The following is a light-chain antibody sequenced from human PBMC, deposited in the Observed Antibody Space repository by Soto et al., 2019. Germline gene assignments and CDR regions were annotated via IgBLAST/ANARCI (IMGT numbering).Light chain of an antibody. CDR3: SSHTLSSALQV. J-gene: IGLJ1*01. V-gene: IGLV2-14*01. Sequence: QSVLTQPASVSGSPRQSITISCSGTISDFVVYNYVSWYQQHPGKAPKLMLYGVSKRPSGVSNRFSGSKSGDTASLTISGLQAEDEADYYCSSHTLSSALQVFGTGTKLTVL. CDR1: ISDFVVYNY. CDR2: GVS.